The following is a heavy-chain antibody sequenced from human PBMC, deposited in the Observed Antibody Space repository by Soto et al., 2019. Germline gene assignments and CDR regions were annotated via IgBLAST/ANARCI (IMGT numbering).Heavy chain of an antibody. J-gene: IGHJ4*02. D-gene: IGHD3-16*02. CDR3: TTHGQYYDYVWGSYRYGVFDY. Sequence: GGSLRLSCAASGFTFSKAWMNWVRQAPGKGLEWVGRIKSKTDGGTTEYAAPVKGRFTISRDNSKNTLYLQMNSLKAEDTAVYYCTTHGQYYDYVWGSYRYGVFDYWGQGTLVTVSS. CDR1: GFTFSKAW. V-gene: IGHV3-15*07. CDR2: IKSKTDGGTT.